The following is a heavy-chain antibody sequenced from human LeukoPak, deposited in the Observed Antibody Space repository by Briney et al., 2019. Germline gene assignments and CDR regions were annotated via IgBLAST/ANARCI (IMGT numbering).Heavy chain of an antibody. D-gene: IGHD3-3*01. J-gene: IGHJ4*02. Sequence: GGSLRLSCAASGFTFSSYGMHWVRQAPGKGLEWVAVIWYDGSNKYYADSVKGRFTISRDNSKNTLYLQMNSLRAEDAAVYYCAKRHPYYYDFWSGYIDYWGQGTLVTVSS. CDR2: IWYDGSNK. CDR3: AKRHPYYYDFWSGYIDY. CDR1: GFTFSSYG. V-gene: IGHV3-33*06.